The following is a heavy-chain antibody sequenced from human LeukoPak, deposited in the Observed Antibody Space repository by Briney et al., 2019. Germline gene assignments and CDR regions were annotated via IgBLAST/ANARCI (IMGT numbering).Heavy chain of an antibody. CDR2: INHSGST. CDR1: GFTFSSYE. J-gene: IGHJ4*02. D-gene: IGHD3-22*01. CDR3: ARRRLLLKYYFDY. Sequence: GSLRLSCAASGFTFSSYEMNWVRQPPGKGLEWIGEINHSGSTNYNPSLKSRVTISVDTSKNQFSLKLSSVTAADTAVYYCARRRLLLKYYFDYWGQGTLVTVSS. V-gene: IGHV4-34*01.